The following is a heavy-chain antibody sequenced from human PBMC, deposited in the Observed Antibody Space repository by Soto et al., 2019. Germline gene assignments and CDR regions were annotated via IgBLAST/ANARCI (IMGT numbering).Heavy chain of an antibody. D-gene: IGHD3-3*01. J-gene: IGHJ4*02. Sequence: PGGSLRLSCAASGFTFSSYAMSWVRQAPGEGLEWVSAISGSGGSTYYADSVKGRFTISRDNSKNTLYLQMNSLRAEDTAVYYCAKVDRVLRFLEWLPYFDYWGQGTLVTVSS. V-gene: IGHV3-23*01. CDR2: ISGSGGST. CDR1: GFTFSSYA. CDR3: AKVDRVLRFLEWLPYFDY.